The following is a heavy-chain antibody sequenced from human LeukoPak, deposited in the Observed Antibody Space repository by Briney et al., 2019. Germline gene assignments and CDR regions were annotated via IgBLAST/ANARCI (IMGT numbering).Heavy chain of an antibody. J-gene: IGHJ4*02. CDR2: IYYSGST. CDR3: ARMVPAAKGFDY. CDR1: GGSISSRPYY. D-gene: IGHD2-2*01. V-gene: IGHV4-39*06. Sequence: PSETLSLTCTVSGGSISSRPYYWGWIRQPPGKGLEWIGRIYYSGSTYYNPSLKSRVTISVDTSKNQFALKLSSVTAADTAVYYCARMVPAAKGFDYWGQGTLVTVSS.